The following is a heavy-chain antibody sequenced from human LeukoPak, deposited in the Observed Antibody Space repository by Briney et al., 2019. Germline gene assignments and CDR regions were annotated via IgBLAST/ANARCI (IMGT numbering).Heavy chain of an antibody. CDR2: IKQDGSEK. Sequence: GRSLRLSCTASGFTFGDYAMSWFRQAPGKGLEWVANIKQDGSEKCYVDSVKGRFTISRDNAKNSLYLQMNSLRAEDTAVYYCARRSSGGEDYLDYWGQGTLVTVSS. CDR3: ARRSSGGEDYLDY. CDR1: GFTFGDYA. J-gene: IGHJ4*02. V-gene: IGHV3-7*01. D-gene: IGHD3-22*01.